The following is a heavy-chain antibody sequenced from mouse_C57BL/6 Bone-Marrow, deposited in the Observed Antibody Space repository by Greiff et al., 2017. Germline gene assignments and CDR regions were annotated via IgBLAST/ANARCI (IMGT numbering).Heavy chain of an antibody. CDR2: ISSGRSTI. J-gene: IGHJ3*02. CDR3: VRRDYAEDRTWFGY. Sequence: EVKLVESGGGLVKPGGSLKLSCAASGFTFSDYVMHWVRQAPEKGLAWVAYISSGRSTIYYADTVKGRYTFSRDNAKNTLFLQMTSLRSEDTGMYYCVRRDYAEDRTWFGYWGQWGLVTVS. CDR1: GFTFSDYV. D-gene: IGHD3-3*01. V-gene: IGHV5-17*01.